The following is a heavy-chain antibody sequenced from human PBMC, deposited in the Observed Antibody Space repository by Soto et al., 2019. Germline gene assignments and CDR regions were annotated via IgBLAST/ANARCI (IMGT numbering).Heavy chain of an antibody. CDR2: IYYDGST. D-gene: IGHD6-6*01. Sequence: QLQLQESGPGLVKPSETLSLTCTVSGASIRSSTFYWGWIRQPPGTGLETIANIYYDGSTYYNPYLKSRVTMNVDTSKDPSSVKLRSDTAAPSAVYYRVISHLIPRHFMDPNDYWGQGTLVTVSS. CDR3: VISHLIPRHFMDPNDY. V-gene: IGHV4-39*01. J-gene: IGHJ4*02. CDR1: GASIRSSTFY.